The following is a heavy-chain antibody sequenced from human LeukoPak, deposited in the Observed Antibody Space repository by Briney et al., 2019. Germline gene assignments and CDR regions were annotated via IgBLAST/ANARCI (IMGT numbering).Heavy chain of an antibody. J-gene: IGHJ4*02. CDR3: ARVRYSGSYYSKYFDY. V-gene: IGHV4-4*02. CDR1: GGSISSSNW. Sequence: PSETLSLTCAVSGGSISSSNWWSWVRQPPGKGLEWIGEIYHSGSTNYNPSLKSRVTISVDKSKNQFSLKLSSVTAADTAVYYCARVRYSGSYYSKYFDYWGQGTLVTVSS. D-gene: IGHD1-26*01. CDR2: IYHSGST.